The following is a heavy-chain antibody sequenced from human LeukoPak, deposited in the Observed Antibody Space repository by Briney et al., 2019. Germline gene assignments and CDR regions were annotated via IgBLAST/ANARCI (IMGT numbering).Heavy chain of an antibody. CDR2: INWNGGGT. J-gene: IGHJ4*02. CDR3: ARLGGVLRLGELSYY. D-gene: IGHD3-16*02. Sequence: GGSLRLSCAASGFTFDAYGMNWVRQAPGKGLEWVSGINWNGGGTSYADSVKGRFTISRDNAKNSLYLQMNSLRAEDTAVYYCARLGGVLRLGELSYYWGQGTLVTVSS. CDR1: GFTFDAYG. V-gene: IGHV3-20*04.